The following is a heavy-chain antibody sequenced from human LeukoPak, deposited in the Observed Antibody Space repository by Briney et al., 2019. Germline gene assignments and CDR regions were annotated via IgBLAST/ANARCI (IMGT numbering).Heavy chain of an antibody. Sequence: GGSLRLSCAASGFTFSSYEMNWVRQAPGKGLEWVSYISSSGSTIYYADSVKGRFTISRDNAKNSLYLQMNSLRAEDTAVYYCARMIPGIAVAGGFDYWGQGTLVTVSS. CDR3: ARMIPGIAVAGGFDY. V-gene: IGHV3-48*03. CDR1: GFTFSSYE. CDR2: ISSSGSTI. J-gene: IGHJ4*02. D-gene: IGHD6-19*01.